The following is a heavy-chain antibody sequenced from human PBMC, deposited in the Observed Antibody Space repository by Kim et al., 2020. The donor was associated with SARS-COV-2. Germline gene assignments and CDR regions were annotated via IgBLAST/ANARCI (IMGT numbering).Heavy chain of an antibody. CDR2: IYSGGST. J-gene: IGHJ4*02. Sequence: GGSLRLSCAASGFTVSSNYMSWVRQAPGKGLEWVSLIYSGGSTYYADSVKGRFTISRDNSKNTLYLQMNSLRAEDTAVYYCAREGYYYDSSGSHAVWGQGTLVTVSS. D-gene: IGHD3-22*01. V-gene: IGHV3-53*01. CDR3: AREGYYYDSSGSHAV. CDR1: GFTVSSNY.